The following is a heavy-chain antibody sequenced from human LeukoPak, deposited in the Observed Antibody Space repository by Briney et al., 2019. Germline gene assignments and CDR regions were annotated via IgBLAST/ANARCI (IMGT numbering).Heavy chain of an antibody. V-gene: IGHV4-31*03. D-gene: IGHD4-23*01. Sequence: SDTLSLTCTVSGGSIIIGAYYWSWIRQHPGKGLERIAYVHYSGSTYYNPSLKSRFTISVDTSQNQFSLKLRSVTAADTAVYYCAGDSGNSAFDYWGQGTLVTVSS. CDR1: GGSIIIGAYY. CDR3: AGDSGNSAFDY. J-gene: IGHJ4*02. CDR2: VHYSGST.